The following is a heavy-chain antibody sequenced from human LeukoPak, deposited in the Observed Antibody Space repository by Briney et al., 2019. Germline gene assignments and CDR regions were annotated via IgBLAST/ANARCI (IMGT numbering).Heavy chain of an antibody. J-gene: IGHJ4*02. CDR1: GFTFSSYA. V-gene: IGHV3-23*01. Sequence: GGSLRLSCAASGFTFSSYAMSWVRQAPGKGLEWVSAISGSGGSTYYADSVKGRFTISRDNSKNTLYLQMNSLRAEDTAVYYCAKDNLVLELPIAFDYWGQGTLVTVSS. CDR3: AKDNLVLELPIAFDY. CDR2: ISGSGGST. D-gene: IGHD1-7*01.